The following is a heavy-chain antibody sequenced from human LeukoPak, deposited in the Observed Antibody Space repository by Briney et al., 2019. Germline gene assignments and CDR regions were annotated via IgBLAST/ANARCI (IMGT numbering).Heavy chain of an antibody. J-gene: IGHJ6*02. CDR2: IHATGRT. CDR1: GDSTSGYF. D-gene: IGHD6-19*01. CDR3: ARTYSSGWDIYYYYYYGMDV. Sequence: SETLSLTCTVSGDSTSGYFWSWIRQPAGKGLEWLGHIHATGRTDYNPSLKSRVTISVDTSKNQFSLKLSSVTAADTAVYYCARTYSSGWDIYYYYYYGMDVWRQGTTVTVSS. V-gene: IGHV4-4*08.